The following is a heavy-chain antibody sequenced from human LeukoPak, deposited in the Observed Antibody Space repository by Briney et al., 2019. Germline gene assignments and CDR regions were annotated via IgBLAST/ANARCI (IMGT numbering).Heavy chain of an antibody. V-gene: IGHV3-53*01. CDR2: IYSGGST. J-gene: IGHJ4*02. CDR1: GFTVSSTY. D-gene: IGHD2-15*01. Sequence: GGSLRLSCAASGFTVSSTYMSWVRQAPGKGLEWVSVIYSGGSTSYVDSVKGRFTTSRDNSKNTLYLQMNSLRAEDTAVYYCASRHCSGGRCYFAGADPFDYWGQGTLVTVSP. CDR3: ASRHCSGGRCYFAGADPFDY.